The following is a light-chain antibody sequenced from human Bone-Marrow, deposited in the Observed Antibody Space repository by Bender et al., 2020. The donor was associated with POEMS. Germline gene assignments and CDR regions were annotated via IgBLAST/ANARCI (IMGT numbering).Light chain of an antibody. V-gene: IGLV2-14*03. J-gene: IGLJ2*01. CDR2: DVI. CDR1: SSDVGGYNY. Sequence: QSSLTQPASVSVSRGQSITISCTGTSSDVGGYNYVSWYQQHPGKAPKLMIYDVIYRPSGVSNRFSGSKSANTASLTISGLQAEDEADYYCSSYASGPPNIIFGGGTKVTVL. CDR3: SSYASGPPNII.